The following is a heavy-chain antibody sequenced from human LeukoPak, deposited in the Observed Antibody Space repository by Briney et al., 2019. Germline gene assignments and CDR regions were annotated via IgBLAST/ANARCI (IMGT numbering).Heavy chain of an antibody. Sequence: PGGSLRLSCAASGFTFSSYGMHWVRQAPGKGLEWVAVISYDGSNKYYADSVKGRFTISRDNSKNTLYLQMNSLRAEDTAVYYCAKDGDSSGWYYFDYWGQGTLVTVSS. J-gene: IGHJ4*02. CDR2: ISYDGSNK. CDR1: GFTFSSYG. CDR3: AKDGDSSGWYYFDY. V-gene: IGHV3-30*18. D-gene: IGHD6-19*01.